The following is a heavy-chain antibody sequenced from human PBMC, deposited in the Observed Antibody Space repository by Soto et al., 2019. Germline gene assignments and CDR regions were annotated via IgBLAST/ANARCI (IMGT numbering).Heavy chain of an antibody. J-gene: IGHJ4*02. CDR1: GGTFSSYA. CDR2: IIPIFGTA. CDR3: ARDVPRWELPYFDY. Sequence: GASVQVSCKASGGTFSSYAISWVRQAPGQRLEWMGGIIPIFGTANYAQKFQGRVTITADESTSTAYMELSSLRSEDTAVYYCARDVPRWELPYFDYWGQGTLVTVSS. V-gene: IGHV1-69*13. D-gene: IGHD1-26*01.